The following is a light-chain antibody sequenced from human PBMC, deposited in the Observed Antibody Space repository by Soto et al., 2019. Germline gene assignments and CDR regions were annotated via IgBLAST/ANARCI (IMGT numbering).Light chain of an antibody. J-gene: IGKJ3*01. V-gene: IGKV3-11*01. CDR3: HQYSNWPLT. CDR1: HSISRY. Sequence: ENVLTQSPGTLSLSPGERATLSCRASHSISRYLAWYQQKPGQAPRLLIYDATNRANGIPARFSGGGSGTEFTLTISGLEPEDFAHYYCHQYSNWPLTFGPGTKVDIK. CDR2: DAT.